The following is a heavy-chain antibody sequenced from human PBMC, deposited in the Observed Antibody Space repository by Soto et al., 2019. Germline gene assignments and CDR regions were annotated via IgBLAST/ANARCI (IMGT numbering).Heavy chain of an antibody. J-gene: IGHJ6*02. CDR2: IIPIFGTA. D-gene: IGHD3-9*01. Sequence: SVKVSCKASGGTFSSYAISWVRQAPGQGLEWMGGIIPIFGTANYAQKFQGRVTITADESTSTAYMELSSLRSEDTAVYYCARRNEYYDILTGYYDYYYYGMDVRGQGTTVTVSS. V-gene: IGHV1-69*13. CDR1: GGTFSSYA. CDR3: ARRNEYYDILTGYYDYYYYGMDV.